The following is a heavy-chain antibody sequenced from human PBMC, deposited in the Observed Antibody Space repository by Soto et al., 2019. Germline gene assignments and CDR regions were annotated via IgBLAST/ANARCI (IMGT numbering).Heavy chain of an antibody. D-gene: IGHD1-26*01. V-gene: IGHV1-69*01. CDR3: ASQAGWDLPYYYYGMDV. Sequence: QVQLVQSGAEVKKPGSSVKVSCKASGGTFSSYAISWVRQAPGQGLEWMGGIIPIFGTANYAQKFQGRVTITADESTSTAYMELSSLRSEDTAVYYCASQAGWDLPYYYYGMDVWGQGTTVTVSS. J-gene: IGHJ6*02. CDR2: IIPIFGTA. CDR1: GGTFSSYA.